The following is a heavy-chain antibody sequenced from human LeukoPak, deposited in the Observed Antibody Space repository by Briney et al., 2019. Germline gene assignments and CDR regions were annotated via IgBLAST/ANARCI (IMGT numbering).Heavy chain of an antibody. D-gene: IGHD2/OR15-2a*01. CDR2: IYYSGST. Sequence: SETLSLTCTVSGGSINNYYWNWIRQPPGKGLEWIGYIYYSGSTNYNPSLKSRVTISVDTSKNQFSLKLSSVTAADTAVYYCARDARVIGAFDIWGQGTMVTVSS. J-gene: IGHJ3*02. CDR1: GGSINNYY. CDR3: ARDARVIGAFDI. V-gene: IGHV4-59*01.